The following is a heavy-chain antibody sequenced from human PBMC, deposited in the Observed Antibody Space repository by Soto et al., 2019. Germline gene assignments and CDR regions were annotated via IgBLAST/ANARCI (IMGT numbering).Heavy chain of an antibody. CDR2: INPGNGNT. CDR1: GYSFSAHA. Sequence: ASVKVSCKASGYSFSAHAMHWVRQAPGQRLEWMGWINPGNGNTKYSQKFQGRVAITRDTSASTAYMELSSLRSEDTAIYFCARDGARIPFFEMIYYFASWVQGTLVTVSS. J-gene: IGHJ4*02. CDR3: ARDGARIPFFEMIYYFAS. V-gene: IGHV1-3*01. D-gene: IGHD3-3*01.